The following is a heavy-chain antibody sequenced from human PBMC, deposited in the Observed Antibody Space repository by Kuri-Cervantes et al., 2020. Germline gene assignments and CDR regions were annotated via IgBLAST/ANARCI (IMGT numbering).Heavy chain of an antibody. CDR2: IIPIFGTA. D-gene: IGHD1-1*01. J-gene: IGHJ5*02. CDR3: ARNYNWNDVFSGGFDP. V-gene: IGHV1-69*13. CDR1: GGTFSSYA. Sequence: SVKVSCKASGGTFSSYAISWVRQAAGQGLEWMGGIIPIFGTANYAQKSQGRVTITADESTSTAYMELSSLRSEDTAVYYCARNYNWNDVFSGGFDPWGQGTLVTVSS.